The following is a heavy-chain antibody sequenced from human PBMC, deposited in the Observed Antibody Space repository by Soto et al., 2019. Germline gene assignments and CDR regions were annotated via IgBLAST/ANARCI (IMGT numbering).Heavy chain of an antibody. D-gene: IGHD6-6*01. J-gene: IGHJ4*03. CDR1: GFIFRIYD. Sequence: HPGGSLRLSCATSGFIFRIYDMSWVRQAPGKGLEWVSGISPTGGTTYYADSVKGRFTISRDNSGHTLCLTLKSLRVDDTAIYYSPRLAPALSTSPRYFDSCRQGALVTVSS. CDR3: PRLAPALSTSPRYFDS. V-gene: IGHV3-23*01. CDR2: ISPTGGTT.